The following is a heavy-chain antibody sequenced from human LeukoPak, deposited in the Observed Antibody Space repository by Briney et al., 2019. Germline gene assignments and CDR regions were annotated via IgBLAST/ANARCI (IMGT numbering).Heavy chain of an antibody. CDR3: AKDSEPAAMWTLYYFDY. CDR2: ISGSGGST. D-gene: IGHD2-2*01. J-gene: IGHJ4*02. Sequence: PGGSLRLSCAASGFTFSSYAMSWVRQAPGEGLEWVSAISGSGGSTYYADSVKGRFTISRDNSKNTLYLQMNSLRAEDTAVYYCAKDSEPAAMWTLYYFDYWGQGTLVTVSS. V-gene: IGHV3-23*01. CDR1: GFTFSSYA.